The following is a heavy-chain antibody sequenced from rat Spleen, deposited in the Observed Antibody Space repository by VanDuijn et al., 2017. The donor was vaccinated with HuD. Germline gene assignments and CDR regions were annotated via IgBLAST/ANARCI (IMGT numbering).Heavy chain of an antibody. J-gene: IGHJ2*01. D-gene: IGHD1-10*01. V-gene: IGHV5-25*01. CDR3: TTLRQLGYYFDY. Sequence: EVQLVESGGGLVQPGRSMRLSCAASGFNFSSYYMAWVRQAPTKGLEWVASITNSGGSTYYRDSVKGRFTISRDNAKSTLYLQMDSLRSEDTATYYCTTLRQLGYYFDYWGQGVMVTVSS. CDR1: GFNFSSYY. CDR2: ITNSGGST.